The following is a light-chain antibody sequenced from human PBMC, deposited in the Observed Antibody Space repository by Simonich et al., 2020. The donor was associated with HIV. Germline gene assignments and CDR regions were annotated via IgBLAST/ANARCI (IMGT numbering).Light chain of an antibody. V-gene: IGKV4-1*01. CDR1: QSVLYSSNNKNY. CDR3: QQYYSTPPT. Sequence: DIVMTQSPDSLAVSLGERATINCKSSQSVLYSSNNKNYLAWYQQKPGQHPKLLIYWASTRESGVPDRFSGSGSGTDVTLTISSLQAEDVAVYYCQQYYSTPPTFGQGTKVEIK. CDR2: WAS. J-gene: IGKJ1*01.